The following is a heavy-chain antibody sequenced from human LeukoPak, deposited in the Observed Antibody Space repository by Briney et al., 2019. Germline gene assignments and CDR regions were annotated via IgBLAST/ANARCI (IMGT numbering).Heavy chain of an antibody. J-gene: IGHJ4*02. CDR1: GFTFSNYA. CDR3: AKLLYSGSYSFDY. V-gene: IGHV3-23*01. CDR2: ISGSGATT. D-gene: IGHD1-26*01. Sequence: GGSLRLSCAASGFTFSNYAMSWVRQAPGKGLEWVSAISGSGATTYSADSVKGRFTISRDNSKNTLYLHMHSLRAEDTAIYYCAKLLYSGSYSFDYWGQGTLVTVSS.